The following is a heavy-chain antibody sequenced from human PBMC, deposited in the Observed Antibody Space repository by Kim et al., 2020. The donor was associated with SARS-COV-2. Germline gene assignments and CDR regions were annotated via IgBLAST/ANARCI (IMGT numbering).Heavy chain of an antibody. CDR1: GVSITNYY. D-gene: IGHD3-22*01. J-gene: IGHJ4*02. CDR3: ARQYYDSSGPYFDY. Sequence: SETLSLTCSVSGVSITNYYWNWIRQPPGKGLEWIGHIFHTGRTTYNPSLKSRVTISVDVSKNHFSLKLSSVTAADTATYYCARQYYDSSGPYFDYWGQGTLAPVSS. CDR2: IFHTGRT. V-gene: IGHV4-59*08.